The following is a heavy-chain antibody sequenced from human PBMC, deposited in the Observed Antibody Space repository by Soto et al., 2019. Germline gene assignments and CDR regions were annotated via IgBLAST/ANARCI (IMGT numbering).Heavy chain of an antibody. Sequence: GGSLRLSCAASGFTFSSYAMSWVRQAPGKGLEWVSAISGSGGSTYYADSVKGRFTISRDNSKNTLYLQMNSLRAEDTAVYYCAKVSGRTSHRGGFDYWGQGTLVTVSS. D-gene: IGHD1-1*01. CDR3: AKVSGRTSHRGGFDY. CDR2: ISGSGGST. J-gene: IGHJ4*02. CDR1: GFTFSSYA. V-gene: IGHV3-23*01.